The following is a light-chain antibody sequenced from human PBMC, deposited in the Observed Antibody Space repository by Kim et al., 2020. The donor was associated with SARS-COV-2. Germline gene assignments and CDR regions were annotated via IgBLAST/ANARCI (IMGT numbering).Light chain of an antibody. Sequence: SASVGDRVPITCRASQGISSYLAWYQQKPGKAPKLLIHTSSTLHSGVPSRFSGSGSGTDFTLTISSLQPEDFATYYCQQVNDYPHTFGQGTKLEI. CDR1: QGISSY. J-gene: IGKJ2*01. CDR3: QQVNDYPHT. V-gene: IGKV1-9*01. CDR2: TSS.